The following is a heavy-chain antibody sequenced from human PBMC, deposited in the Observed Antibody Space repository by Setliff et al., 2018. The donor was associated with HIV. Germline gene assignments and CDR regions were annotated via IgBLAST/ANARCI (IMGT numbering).Heavy chain of an antibody. D-gene: IGHD7-27*01. J-gene: IGHJ4*02. V-gene: IGHV4-31*03. CDR1: GGSISSGGYF. CDR3: ARSRVWADAGRYFDS. Sequence: SETLSLTCTVSGGSISSGGYFWSWIRQLPGKGLEWIGYIYYSGSTYYSPSLKSRVTISVDTAKNQFSLKLSSVTAADTAVYYCARSRVWADAGRYFDSWGQGTLVTVSS. CDR2: IYYSGST.